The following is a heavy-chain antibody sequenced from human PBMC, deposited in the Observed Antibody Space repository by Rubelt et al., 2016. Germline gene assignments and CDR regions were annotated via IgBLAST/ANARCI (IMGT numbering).Heavy chain of an antibody. V-gene: IGHV4-34*01. CDR2: ISPSGST. D-gene: IGHD6-13*01. J-gene: IGHJ4*02. CDR3: AIYSSSLGASLK. CDR1: GGSFSDYY. Sequence: QVHLQQWGAGLLKPSETLSLTCAVYGGSFSDYYWSWIRQPPGKGLEWIGEISPSGSTDYNPSLKSRITISVDTSNNQFSLRLGSVTAADTAMYCCAIYSSSLGASLKWGQGTLVTVSS.